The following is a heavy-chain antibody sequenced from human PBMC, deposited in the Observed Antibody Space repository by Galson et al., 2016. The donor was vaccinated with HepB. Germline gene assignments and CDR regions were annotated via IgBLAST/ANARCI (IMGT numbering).Heavy chain of an antibody. D-gene: IGHD3-10*01. CDR3: ARRVRGTYDAFDI. CDR2: ISASTGTT. CDR1: GYTFSSYA. V-gene: IGHV1-18*01. J-gene: IGHJ3*02. Sequence: SVKVSCKASGYTFSSYAITWVRQAPGQGLEWMGWISASTGTTNYARRLQGRVTMTTDTSTSTAYMELRNMRSGDAAVYYCARRVRGTYDAFDIWGLWTMVTVSS.